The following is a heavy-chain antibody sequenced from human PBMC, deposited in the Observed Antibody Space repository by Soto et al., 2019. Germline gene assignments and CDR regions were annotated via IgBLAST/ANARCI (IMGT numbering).Heavy chain of an antibody. J-gene: IGHJ4*02. CDR2: IWGDGSDK. CDR3: ARSGDCTGTSCHLRGPFDS. CDR1: GFTFSLYA. D-gene: IGHD2-8*02. Sequence: GGAPRISCAASGFTFSLYALHWVRQAPGKGLEWGAGIWGDGSDKKYADSVKGLFTVSRDNSKTTLYLQMNSLRDEDTAVYFCARSGDCTGTSCHLRGPFDSWGRGTLVTVSS. V-gene: IGHV3-33*01.